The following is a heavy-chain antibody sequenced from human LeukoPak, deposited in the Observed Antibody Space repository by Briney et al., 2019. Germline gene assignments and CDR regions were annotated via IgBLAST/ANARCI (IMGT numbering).Heavy chain of an antibody. CDR3: ARVATGGYSYGYNSKPSYYFDY. CDR1: GFTFSSYG. Sequence: GGSLRLSRAASGFTFSSYGMHWVRQAPGKGLEWVANIKQDGSEKYYVDSVKGRFTISRDNAKNSLYLQMNSLRAEDTAVYYCARVATGGYSYGYNSKPSYYFDYWGQGTLVTVSS. CDR2: IKQDGSEK. V-gene: IGHV3-7*01. J-gene: IGHJ4*02. D-gene: IGHD5-18*01.